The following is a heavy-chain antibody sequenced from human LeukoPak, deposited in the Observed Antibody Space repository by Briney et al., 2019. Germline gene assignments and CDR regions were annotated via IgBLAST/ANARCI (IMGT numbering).Heavy chain of an antibody. J-gene: IGHJ4*02. CDR3: ASPGGEREGGFAY. CDR2: IRYDGGNK. D-gene: IGHD1-1*01. CDR1: GFTFSSYG. V-gene: IGHV3-30*02. Sequence: GGSLRLSCAASGFTFSSYGMHWVRQAPGKGLEWVAFIRYDGGNKYYADSVKGRFTIARDNSKNTLYLQMNSLRAEDTAVYYCASPGGEREGGFAYWGQGTLVTVSS.